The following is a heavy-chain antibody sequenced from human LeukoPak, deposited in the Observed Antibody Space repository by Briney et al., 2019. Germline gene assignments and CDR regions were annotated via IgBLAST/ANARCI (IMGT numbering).Heavy chain of an antibody. D-gene: IGHD3-9*01. J-gene: IGHJ4*02. CDR3: ALNWYYDILTGYLED. Sequence: ASVKVSCKASGYTFTGYYMHWVRQAPGQGLEWMGRINPNSGGTNYAQKFQGRVTMTRDTSTSTAYMELSRLRSDDTAVYYCALNWYYDILTGYLEDWGQGTLVTVSS. CDR1: GYTFTGYY. CDR2: INPNSGGT. V-gene: IGHV1-2*06.